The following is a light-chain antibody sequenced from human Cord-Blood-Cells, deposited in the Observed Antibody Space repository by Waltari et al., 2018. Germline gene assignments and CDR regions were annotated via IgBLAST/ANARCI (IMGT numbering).Light chain of an antibody. J-gene: IGLJ1*01. CDR1: SSDVGGYNY. CDR2: DVS. V-gene: IGLV2-14*01. Sequence: QSALTQPASVSGSPGQSITISCTGTSSDVGGYNYVSWYQQHPGTAPKPMVYDVSKRPSGVSNRFSGSKSGNTASLTISGLQAEDEADYYCSSYTSSFYVFGTGTKVTVL. CDR3: SSYTSSFYV.